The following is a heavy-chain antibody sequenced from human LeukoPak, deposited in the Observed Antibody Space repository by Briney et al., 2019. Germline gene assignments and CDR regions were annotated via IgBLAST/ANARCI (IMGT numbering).Heavy chain of an antibody. V-gene: IGHV1-2*02. D-gene: IGHD6-13*01. CDR3: ARGSGVAAGWWYSDY. CDR1: GYTFTDYY. J-gene: IGHJ4*02. CDR2: INPNSGDT. Sequence: ASVKVSCKACGYTFTDYYIHWGRQAPGQGLEGMGGINPNSGDTNYAQQFQRRVTMTRDTSTSTAYMELSRLRSDATAVHYCARGSGVAAGWWYSDYCSQGTLVTV.